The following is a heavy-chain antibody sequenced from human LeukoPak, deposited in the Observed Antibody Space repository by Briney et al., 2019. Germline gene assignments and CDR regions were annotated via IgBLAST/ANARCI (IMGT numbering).Heavy chain of an antibody. Sequence: SETLSLTCTVSGGSISSGGTYYWSWIRQPAGKGLEWIGRIYTSGSTNYNPSLKSRVTISVDTSKNQFSLKLSSVTAADTAVYYCARELWFGEFPYAFDIWGQGTMVTVSS. D-gene: IGHD3-10*01. V-gene: IGHV4-61*02. CDR1: GGSISSGGTYY. CDR2: IYTSGST. CDR3: ARELWFGEFPYAFDI. J-gene: IGHJ3*02.